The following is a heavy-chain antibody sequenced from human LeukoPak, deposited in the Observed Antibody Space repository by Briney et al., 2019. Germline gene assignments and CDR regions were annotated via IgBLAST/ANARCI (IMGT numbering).Heavy chain of an antibody. CDR1: GGSISSSNW. V-gene: IGHV4-4*02. CDR3: ARLTGPTDY. J-gene: IGHJ4*02. CDR2: IYHSGTT. D-gene: IGHD1-20*01. Sequence: SETLSLTCAVSGGSISSSNWWSWVRQPPGKGLEWIGEIYHSGTTNYNPSLNSRVTFSVDKSKNQFSLNLSSVTAADTAVYYCARLTGPTDYWGQGTLVTVSS.